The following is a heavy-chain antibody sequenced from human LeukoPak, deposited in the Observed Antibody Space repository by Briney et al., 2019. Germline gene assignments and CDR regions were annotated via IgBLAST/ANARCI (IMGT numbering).Heavy chain of an antibody. D-gene: IGHD3-10*01. Sequence: HPGGSLRLSCAASGFTFSSYAMSWVRQAPGKGLEWVSAISGSGGSTYYADSVKGRFTISRDNSKNTLYLQMNSLRAEDTAVYYCWGGPPYYYYGMDVWGQGTTVTVSS. J-gene: IGHJ6*02. CDR2: ISGSGGST. CDR1: GFTFSSYA. CDR3: WGGPPYYYYGMDV. V-gene: IGHV3-23*01.